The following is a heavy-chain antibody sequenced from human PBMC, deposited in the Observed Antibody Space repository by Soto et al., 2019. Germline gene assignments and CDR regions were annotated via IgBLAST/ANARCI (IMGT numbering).Heavy chain of an antibody. J-gene: IGHJ4*02. CDR1: GFTFSSYA. CDR2: ISGSGGSP. Sequence: GGSLRLSCAASGFTFSSYAMSWVRQAPGKGLEWVSAISGSGGSPYYADSVKGRFTISRDNSKNTLYLQMNSLRAEDTAVYYCAKAPGGYSYGYWVYWGQGTLVTVSS. D-gene: IGHD5-18*01. CDR3: AKAPGGYSYGYWVY. V-gene: IGHV3-23*01.